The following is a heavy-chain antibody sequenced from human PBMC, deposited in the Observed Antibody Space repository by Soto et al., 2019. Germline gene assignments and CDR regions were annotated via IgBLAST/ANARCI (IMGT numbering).Heavy chain of an antibody. Sequence: QVQLQQWGAGLLKPSETLSLTCAVYVGSFNDYFWSWIRQPPGKGLEWIGEINHSGSTNYSPSLKSRVTISVDTTKKQCALKLSSVTAADTAVYYCARGSPYYYESSGHYKGAHYFDYWGKGTLVTVSS. CDR1: VGSFNDYF. J-gene: IGHJ4*02. D-gene: IGHD3-22*01. CDR3: ARGSPYYYESSGHYKGAHYFDY. CDR2: INHSGST. V-gene: IGHV4-34*02.